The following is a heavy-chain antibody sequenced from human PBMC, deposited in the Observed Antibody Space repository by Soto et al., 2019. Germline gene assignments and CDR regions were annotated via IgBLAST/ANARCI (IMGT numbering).Heavy chain of an antibody. V-gene: IGHV3-7*01. J-gene: IGHJ4*02. CDR2: IKRDGSEQ. D-gene: IGHD1-1*01. CDR1: GFTFTNYW. CDR3: ARTGDGHHDFLDY. Sequence: PGGSLRLSCAASGFTFTNYWMSWVRQAPGQGLEWVANIKRDGSEQYYMDSVRGRFTISRDNAANSLFLQMNSLRVDDTAVYYCARTGDGHHDFLDYWGQGALVTVSS.